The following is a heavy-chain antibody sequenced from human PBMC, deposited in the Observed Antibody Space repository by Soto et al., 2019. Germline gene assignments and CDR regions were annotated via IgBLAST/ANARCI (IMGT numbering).Heavy chain of an antibody. CDR3: ARCHTVTLDFDY. Sequence: ASVKVSCKASGYTFTSYDINWVRQATGQGLELMGWMNPNSGNTGYAQKFQGRVTMTRNTSISTVYMELSSLRSEDTAVYFCARCHTVTLDFDYWGQGSLVTVPQ. CDR2: MNPNSGNT. V-gene: IGHV1-8*01. J-gene: IGHJ4*02. D-gene: IGHD4-17*01. CDR1: GYTFTSYD.